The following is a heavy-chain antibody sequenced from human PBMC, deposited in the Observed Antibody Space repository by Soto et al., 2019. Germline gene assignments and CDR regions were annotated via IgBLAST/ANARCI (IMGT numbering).Heavy chain of an antibody. V-gene: IGHV1-46*01. Sequence: ASVKVACKASGHTFTSYYMNWVRQAPGQGLEWMGMINPTSGTTSYAQKFQGRVTLTRDTSTSTVSMELSSLRSEDTAVYYCARDLYVVRGYTFGTVDVCGQGSLVTVPS. J-gene: IGHJ1*01. CDR3: ARDLYVVRGYTFGTVDV. CDR1: GHTFTSYY. CDR2: INPTSGTT. D-gene: IGHD3-16*01.